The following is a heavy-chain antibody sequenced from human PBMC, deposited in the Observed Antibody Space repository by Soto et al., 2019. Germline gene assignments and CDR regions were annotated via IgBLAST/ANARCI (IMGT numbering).Heavy chain of an antibody. CDR3: ARDVYYDILTGSNWFDP. V-gene: IGHV1-46*01. D-gene: IGHD3-9*01. CDR1: GYTFTSYY. CDR2: INPSGGST. Sequence: ASVKVSCKASGYTFTSYYMHWVRQAPGQGLEWMGIINPSGGSTSYAQKFQGRVTMTRDTSTSTVYMELSSLRSEDTAVYYCARDVYYDILTGSNWFDPWGQGTLVTV. J-gene: IGHJ5*02.